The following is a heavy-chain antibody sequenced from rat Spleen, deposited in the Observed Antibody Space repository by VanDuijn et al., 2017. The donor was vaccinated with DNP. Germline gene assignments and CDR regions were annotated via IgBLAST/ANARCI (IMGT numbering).Heavy chain of an antibody. D-gene: IGHD1-4*01. CDR1: GYTFTTYY. CDR3: ARRRLPYWYFDF. J-gene: IGHJ1*01. CDR2: INTGSGGT. Sequence: QVQLRQSGAELAKPGSSVKISCKASGYTFTTYYMSWIKETTGQGLEYIGYINTGSGGTNYNEKFRGKATLTVDTSSNTAFMQLSSLTPDDSAVYYCARRRLPYWYFDFWGPGTMVTVSS. V-gene: IGHV1-43*01.